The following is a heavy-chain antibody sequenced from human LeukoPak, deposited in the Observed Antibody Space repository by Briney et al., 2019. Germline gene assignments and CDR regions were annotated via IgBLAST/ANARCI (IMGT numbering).Heavy chain of an antibody. D-gene: IGHD2-2*01. J-gene: IGHJ5*02. V-gene: IGHV1-69*01. CDR1: GGTFSSYA. CDR3: ARDWDIVVVPASPGYNWFDP. Sequence: AASVNVSCKASGGTFSSYAISWVRQAPGQGLEWMGGIIPIFGTANYAQKFEGRVTITADESTSTAYMELSSLRSEDTAVYYCARDWDIVVVPASPGYNWFDPWGQGTLVTVSS. CDR2: IIPIFGTA.